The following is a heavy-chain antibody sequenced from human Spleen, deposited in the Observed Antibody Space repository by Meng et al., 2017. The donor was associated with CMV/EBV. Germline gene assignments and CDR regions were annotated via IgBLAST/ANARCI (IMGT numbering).Heavy chain of an antibody. CDR2: IRYDGSNK. CDR3: HIAAFYGIDY. CDR1: GFTFSSYG. J-gene: IGHJ4*02. D-gene: IGHD6-13*01. V-gene: IGHV3-30*02. Sequence: VQLVESGGGVVQAGGSLRPSCAASGFTFSSYGMHWVRQAPGKGLEWVAFIRYDGSNKYYADSVKGRFTISRDNSKNTLYLQMNSLRAEDTAVYYCHIAAFYGIDYWGQGTLVTVSS.